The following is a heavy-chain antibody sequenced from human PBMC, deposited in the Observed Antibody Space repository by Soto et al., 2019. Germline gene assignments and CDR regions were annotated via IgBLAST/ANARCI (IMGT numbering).Heavy chain of an antibody. Sequence: QVQLVQSGAEVKKPGSSVKVSCKASGGTFSSYAISWVRQAPGQGLEWMGGIIPIFGTANYAQKFQGRVRITAGESRSTAGREGSSVRFEDTAGYYCARGGSSGWYADYGGQGTLVTFSS. CDR2: IIPIFGTA. CDR1: GGTFSSYA. CDR3: ARGGSSGWYADY. J-gene: IGHJ4*02. D-gene: IGHD6-19*01. V-gene: IGHV1-69*01.